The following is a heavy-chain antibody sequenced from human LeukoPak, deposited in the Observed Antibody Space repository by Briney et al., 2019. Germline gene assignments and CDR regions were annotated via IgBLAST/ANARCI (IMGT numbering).Heavy chain of an antibody. J-gene: IGHJ4*02. V-gene: IGHV3-73*01. CDR1: GFTFSDYY. CDR3: TSLRYGSGSYPDY. D-gene: IGHD3-10*01. CDR2: IRSKANSYAT. Sequence: PGGSLRLSCAASGFTFSDYYMSWIRQAPGKGLEWVGRIRSKANSYATAYAASVKGRFTISRDDSKNTAYLQMNSLKTEDTAVYYCTSLRYGSGSYPDYWGQGTLVTVSS.